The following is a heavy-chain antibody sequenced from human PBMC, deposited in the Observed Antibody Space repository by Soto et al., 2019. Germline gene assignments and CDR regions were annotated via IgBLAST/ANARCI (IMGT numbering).Heavy chain of an antibody. CDR2: ISGSGGST. CDR3: AKDSYVLRFLEWLLYENYFDY. D-gene: IGHD3-3*01. CDR1: GFTFSSYA. V-gene: IGHV3-23*01. J-gene: IGHJ4*02. Sequence: PGGSLRLSCAASGFTFSSYAMRWVRQAPGKGLEWVSAISGSGGSTYYADSVKGRFTISRDNSKNTLYLQMNSLRAEDTAVYYCAKDSYVLRFLEWLLYENYFDYWGQGTLVTVSS.